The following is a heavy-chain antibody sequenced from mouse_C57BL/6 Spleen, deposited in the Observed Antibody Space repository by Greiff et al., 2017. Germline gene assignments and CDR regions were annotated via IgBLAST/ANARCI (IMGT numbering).Heavy chain of an antibody. Sequence: VKLQESGAELVKPGASVKISCKASGYAFSSYWMNWVKQRPGKGLEWIGQIYPGDGDTNYNGKFKGKATLTANKSSNTAYMQLSSLTSEDSAVYIWARGDYDYDGYAMDYWGQGTSVTVSS. J-gene: IGHJ4*01. D-gene: IGHD2-4*01. CDR2: IYPGDGDT. CDR3: ARGDYDYDGYAMDY. V-gene: IGHV1-80*01. CDR1: GYAFSSYW.